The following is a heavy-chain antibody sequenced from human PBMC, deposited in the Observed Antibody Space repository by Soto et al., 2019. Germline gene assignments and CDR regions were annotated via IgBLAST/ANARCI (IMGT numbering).Heavy chain of an antibody. CDR2: IYYSGST. Sequence: QVQLQESGPGLVKPSQTLSLTCTVSGAPLSSDDHYWTWICQPPGKGLEWIGYIYYSGSTYYNPSLKSRIIISIDTSSNQFSLKLRSATAADTAVYYCVRSTGRFWGQGTLVTVSS. CDR3: VRSTGRF. CDR1: GAPLSSDDHY. J-gene: IGHJ4*02. V-gene: IGHV4-30-4*01.